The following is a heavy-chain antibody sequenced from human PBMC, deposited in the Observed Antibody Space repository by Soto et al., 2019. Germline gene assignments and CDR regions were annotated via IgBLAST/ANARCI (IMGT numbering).Heavy chain of an antibody. J-gene: IGHJ4*02. V-gene: IGHV3-64*01. Sequence: EVQLAESGGGMVQPGGSLRLSCVASGFTFSSYDMHWVRQAPGKGLEYVSSISSNGGTTYYGNSGKGRFTISRDNSKNTPYLQMGSLRAEDMAVYYCVRRVSGNYDYWGQGTLVTVSS. CDR3: VRRVSGNYDY. D-gene: IGHD1-7*01. CDR2: ISSNGGTT. CDR1: GFTFSSYD.